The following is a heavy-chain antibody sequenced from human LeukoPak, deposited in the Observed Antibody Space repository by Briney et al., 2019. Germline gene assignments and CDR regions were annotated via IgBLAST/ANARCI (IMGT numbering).Heavy chain of an antibody. V-gene: IGHV4-34*01. D-gene: IGHD5-24*01. J-gene: IGHJ4*02. Sequence: SETLSLTCAVYGGSFSGYYWSWIRQPPGKGLEWIGEINHSGSTNYNPSLKSRVTISVDTSKNQFSLKLSSVTAADTAVYYCARGLPSVWRWLQLRGYFDYWGQGTLVTVSS. CDR3: ARGLPSVWRWLQLRGYFDY. CDR1: GGSFSGYY. CDR2: INHSGST.